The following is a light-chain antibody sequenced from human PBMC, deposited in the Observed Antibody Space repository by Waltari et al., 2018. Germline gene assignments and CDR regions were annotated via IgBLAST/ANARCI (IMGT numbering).Light chain of an antibody. CDR1: QSVSRSR. Sequence: EVVLTQSPGTLALSLGERATLSCRASQSVSRSRIAWYLHKPGQAPRLLIYGASGRATGIPDRFSGSGSGTDFTLTISRVEPEDFAVYYCQQFGSSVMYTFSQGTKLEIE. J-gene: IGKJ2*01. CDR2: GAS. CDR3: QQFGSSVMYT. V-gene: IGKV3-20*01.